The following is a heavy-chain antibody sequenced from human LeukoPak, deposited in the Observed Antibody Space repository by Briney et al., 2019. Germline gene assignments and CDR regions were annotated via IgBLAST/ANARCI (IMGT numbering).Heavy chain of an antibody. CDR2: IKPNRGGT. CDR3: ARHQGPGRYYGSGSYKSPFIDYYYGMDV. Sequence: PGASVKVSCKASGYTFTGYYMHWVRQASGQGLEWMGWIKPNRGGTNYAQKFQGWVTMTRDTSISTAYMELSRLRSDDTALYYCARHQGPGRYYGSGSYKSPFIDYYYGMDVWGQGTTVTVSS. V-gene: IGHV1-2*04. D-gene: IGHD3-10*01. J-gene: IGHJ6*02. CDR1: GYTFTGYY.